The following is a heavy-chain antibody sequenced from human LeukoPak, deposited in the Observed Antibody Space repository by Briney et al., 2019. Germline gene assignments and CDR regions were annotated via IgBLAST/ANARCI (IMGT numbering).Heavy chain of an antibody. D-gene: IGHD2-2*02. Sequence: PSETLSLTCTVSGGSISSYYWSWIRQPPGKGLEWIGYIYYSGSTNYNPSLKSRVTISVDTSKNQFSLKLSSVTAADTAVYYCARDRGYCSSTSCYTSKNYYGMDVWGQGTTVTVSS. CDR1: GGSISSYY. CDR2: IYYSGST. J-gene: IGHJ6*02. V-gene: IGHV4-59*01. CDR3: ARDRGYCSSTSCYTSKNYYGMDV.